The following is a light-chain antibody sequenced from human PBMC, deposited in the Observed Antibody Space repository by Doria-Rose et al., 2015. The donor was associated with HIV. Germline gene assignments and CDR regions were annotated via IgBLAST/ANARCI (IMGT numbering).Light chain of an antibody. J-gene: IGLJ1*01. V-gene: IGLV2-14*01. Sequence: PGKAPKLMIYGVSDRPSGVSHRFSGSKSGNTASLTISGLQAEDEADYYCTSYTYIDTYVFGTGTTVTVL. CDR2: GVS. CDR3: TSYTYIDTYV.